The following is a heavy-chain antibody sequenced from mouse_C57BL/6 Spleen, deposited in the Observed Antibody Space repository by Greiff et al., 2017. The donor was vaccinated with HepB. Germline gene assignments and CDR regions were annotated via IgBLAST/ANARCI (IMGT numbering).Heavy chain of an antibody. D-gene: IGHD1-1*01. J-gene: IGHJ3*01. CDR2: IRNKANNHAT. CDR1: GFTFSDAW. V-gene: IGHV6-6*01. Sequence: EVQLQQSGGGLVQPGGSMKLSCAASGFTFSDAWMDWVRQSPEKGLEWVAEIRNKANNHATYYAESVKGRFTISRDDSKSSVYLQMNSLRAKDTGIYYCTLNYYGTGFAYWGQGTLVTVSA. CDR3: TLNYYGTGFAY.